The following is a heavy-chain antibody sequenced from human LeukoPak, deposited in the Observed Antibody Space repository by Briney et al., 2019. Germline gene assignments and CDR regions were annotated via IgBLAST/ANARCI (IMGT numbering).Heavy chain of an antibody. V-gene: IGHV1-18*01. D-gene: IGHD6-19*01. Sequence: ASVKVSCKASGYTFTSYGISWVRQAPGQGLEWMGWISAYNGNTNYAQKVQGRVTMTTDTSTSTAYMELRNLRSDDTAVYYCARAWAVADNIDYWGQGTLVTVSS. CDR1: GYTFTSYG. J-gene: IGHJ4*02. CDR2: ISAYNGNT. CDR3: ARAWAVADNIDY.